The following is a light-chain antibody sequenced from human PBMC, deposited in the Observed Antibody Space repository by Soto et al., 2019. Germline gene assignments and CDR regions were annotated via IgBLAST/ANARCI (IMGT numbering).Light chain of an antibody. CDR2: DVS. CDR3: SSYTSSSTPV. V-gene: IGLV2-14*01. Sequence: SVLPKPASVSGSPGQSITISCTGTSSDVGGYNYVSWYQQHPGKAPKLMIYDVSNRPSGVSNRFSGSKPGNTASLTISGLQAEDEADYYCSSYTSSSTPVFGTGTKVTVL. CDR1: SSDVGGYNY. J-gene: IGLJ1*01.